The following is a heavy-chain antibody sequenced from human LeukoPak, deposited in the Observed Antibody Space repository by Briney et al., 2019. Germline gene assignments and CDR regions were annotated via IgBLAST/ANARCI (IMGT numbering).Heavy chain of an antibody. D-gene: IGHD5-12*01. CDR1: GGSISSGGYY. Sequence: SQTLSLTCTVSGGSISSGGYYWSWIRQHPGKGLEWIGYIYYSGSTYYNPSLKSRVTISVDMSKNQFSLKLSSVTAADTAVYYCARSDIVATIGPAVFDYWGQGTLVTVSS. J-gene: IGHJ4*02. CDR3: ARSDIVATIGPAVFDY. V-gene: IGHV4-31*03. CDR2: IYYSGST.